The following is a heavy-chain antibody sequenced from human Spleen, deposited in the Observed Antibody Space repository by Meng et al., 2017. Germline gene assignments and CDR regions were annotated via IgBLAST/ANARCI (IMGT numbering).Heavy chain of an antibody. D-gene: IGHD7-27*01. Sequence: GESLKISCAASGFTFSSYGMHWVRQAPGKGLEWVAVIWYDGSNKYYADSVKGRFTISRDDSINTLYLQMNSLKTEDTAVYYCTTLGNWEFNYWGQGTLVTVSS. J-gene: IGHJ4*02. CDR1: GFTFSSYG. V-gene: IGHV3-33*01. CDR3: TTLGNWEFNY. CDR2: IWYDGSNK.